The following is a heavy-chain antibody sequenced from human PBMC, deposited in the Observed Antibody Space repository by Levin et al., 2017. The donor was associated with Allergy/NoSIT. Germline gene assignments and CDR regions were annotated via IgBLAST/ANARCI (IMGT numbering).Heavy chain of an antibody. CDR1: GFTLDDYA. CDR3: AKAAFDHTTSGDAFDM. D-gene: IGHD1-14*01. Sequence: QSGGSLRLSCAASGFTLDDYAMHWVRQAPGKGLQWVSGISWNSVIIDYADFVKGRFTISRDYAKNSLSLQMNNLRTEDTALYYCAKAAFDHTTSGDAFDMWGQGTMVTVSS. CDR2: ISWNSVII. V-gene: IGHV3-9*01. J-gene: IGHJ3*02.